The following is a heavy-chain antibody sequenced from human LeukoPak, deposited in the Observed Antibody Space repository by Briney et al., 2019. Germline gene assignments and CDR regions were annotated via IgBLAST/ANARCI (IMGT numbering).Heavy chain of an antibody. CDR1: GYTFTSYY. Sequence: GGSLRLSCAASGYTFTSYYMHWVRQAPGQGLEWMGIINPSGGSTSYAQKFQGRVTMTRDTSTSTVYMELSSLRSEDTAVYYCARVTQEQKYSMKFDPWGQGTLVTVSS. CDR3: ARVTQEQKYSMKFDP. CDR2: INPSGGST. J-gene: IGHJ5*02. D-gene: IGHD6-6*01. V-gene: IGHV1-46*01.